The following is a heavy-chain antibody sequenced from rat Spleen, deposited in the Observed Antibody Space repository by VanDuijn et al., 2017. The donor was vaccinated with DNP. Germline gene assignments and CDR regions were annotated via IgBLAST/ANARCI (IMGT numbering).Heavy chain of an antibody. CDR3: ASLTTEGIW. CDR2: IISDGSRT. CDR1: GFTFRDYN. J-gene: IGHJ2*01. D-gene: IGHD1-11*01. V-gene: IGHV5S10*01. Sequence: EVRLVESGGGLVQPGRSLKISCAASGFTFRDYNMAWVRQAPKKGLEWVATIISDGSRTYYRDSVKGRFTISRDNAESTLYLQLDSLRSEDLATYYCASLTTEGIWWGQGVMVTVSS.